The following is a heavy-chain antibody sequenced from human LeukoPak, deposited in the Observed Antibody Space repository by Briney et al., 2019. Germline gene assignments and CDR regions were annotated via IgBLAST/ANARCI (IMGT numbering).Heavy chain of an antibody. V-gene: IGHV3-48*01. Sequence: GGSLRLSSAASGFTFSSYRMNWVRRAPGKGLEWLSSISSASSTINYADSVKGLFTISRDNARNSLYLQMNSLRAEDTAVYFCARGGGTSYKYFDYWGQGTLVTVSS. J-gene: IGHJ4*02. CDR3: ARGGGTSYKYFDY. D-gene: IGHD2-15*01. CDR1: GFTFSSYR. CDR2: ISSASSTI.